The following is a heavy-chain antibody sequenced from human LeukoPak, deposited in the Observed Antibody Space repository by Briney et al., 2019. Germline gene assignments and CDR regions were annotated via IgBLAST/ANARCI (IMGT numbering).Heavy chain of an antibody. CDR1: GGSISSYY. J-gene: IGHJ4*02. CDR2: IYYSGST. CDR3: AGGYSYGWTTFDY. D-gene: IGHD5-18*01. Sequence: SETLSLTCTVSGGSISSYYWSWIRQPPGKGLEWIGYIYYSGSTNYNPSLKSRVTISVDTSKNQFSLKLSSVTAADTAVYYCAGGYSYGWTTFDYRGQGTLVTVSS. V-gene: IGHV4-59*01.